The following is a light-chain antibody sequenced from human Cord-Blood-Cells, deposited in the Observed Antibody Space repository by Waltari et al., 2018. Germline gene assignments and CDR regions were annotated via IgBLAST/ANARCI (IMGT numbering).Light chain of an antibody. Sequence: QSALTQPASVSGSPGQSITLSCPGTNSYVGGYNYVSWYHQHPGKAPKLMIYDVSNRPSGVSNRFSGSKSGNTASLTISGLQAEDEADYYCSSYTSSSTVVFGGGTKLTVL. CDR3: SSYTSSSTVV. J-gene: IGLJ2*01. CDR1: NSYVGGYNY. CDR2: DVS. V-gene: IGLV2-14*01.